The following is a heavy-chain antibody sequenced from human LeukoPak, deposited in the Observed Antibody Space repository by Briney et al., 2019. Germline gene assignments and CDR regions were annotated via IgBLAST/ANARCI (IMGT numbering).Heavy chain of an antibody. V-gene: IGHV3-23*01. J-gene: IGHJ6*03. Sequence: PGGSLRLSCAASGFTFSSYAMSWVRQAPGKGLEWVSAISGSGGSTYYADSVKGRFTISRDNSKNTLYLRMNSLRAEDTTVYYCAKVLYGDYYMDVWGKGTTVTVSS. D-gene: IGHD4-17*01. CDR3: AKVLYGDYYMDV. CDR2: ISGSGGST. CDR1: GFTFSSYA.